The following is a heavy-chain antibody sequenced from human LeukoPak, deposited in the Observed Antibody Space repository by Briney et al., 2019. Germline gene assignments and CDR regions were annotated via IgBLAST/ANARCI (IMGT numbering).Heavy chain of an antibody. D-gene: IGHD5-18*01. CDR1: GGSLSSSNW. Sequence: SGTLSLTCAVSGGSLSSSNWWSWGRPPPGKGLEWIGEIYHSGSTNYNPSLKSRVTISVDKSKNQFSLKLSSVTAADTAVYYCARGAGEQLWFYFDYWGQGTLVTVSS. J-gene: IGHJ4*02. V-gene: IGHV4-4*02. CDR2: IYHSGST. CDR3: ARGAGEQLWFYFDY.